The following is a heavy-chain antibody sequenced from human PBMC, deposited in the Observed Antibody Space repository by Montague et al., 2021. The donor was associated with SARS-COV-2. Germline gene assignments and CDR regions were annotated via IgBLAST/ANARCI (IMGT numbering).Heavy chain of an antibody. CDR1: GGSFSGYY. J-gene: IGHJ6*02. CDR2: INHSGGT. D-gene: IGHD1-7*01. CDR3: ARGVPSTTLYYYYYGMDV. Sequence: SETLSLTCAVYGGSFSGYYWSWIRQPPGKGLEWIGEINHSGGTNYNPSLKSRVTISVDTSKNQFSLKLSSVTAADTAVYYCARGVPSTTLYYYYYGMDVWGQGTTVTVSS. V-gene: IGHV4-34*01.